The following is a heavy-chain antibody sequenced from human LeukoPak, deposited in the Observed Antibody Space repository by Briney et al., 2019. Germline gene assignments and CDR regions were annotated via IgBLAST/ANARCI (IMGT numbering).Heavy chain of an antibody. CDR1: GYTFTGYY. CDR3: AIDGIVGATTEAAYDY. D-gene: IGHD1-26*01. V-gene: IGHV1-69*13. Sequence: ASVKVSCKASGYTFTGYYMHWVRQAPGQGLEWMGGIIPIFGTANYAQKFQGRVTITADESTSTAYMELSSLRSEDTAVYYCAIDGIVGATTEAAYDYWGQGTLVTVSS. J-gene: IGHJ4*02. CDR2: IIPIFGTA.